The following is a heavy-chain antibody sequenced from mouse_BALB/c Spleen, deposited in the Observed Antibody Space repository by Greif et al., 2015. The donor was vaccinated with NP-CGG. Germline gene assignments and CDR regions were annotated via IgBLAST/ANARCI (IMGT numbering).Heavy chain of an antibody. CDR3: TRGRRRDFDF. J-gene: IGHJ2*01. V-gene: IGHV1S81*02. CDR2: INPSNGGA. Sequence: QVQLKDSGAELVKPGASVKLSCKASGYTFISYYMYWVKQRPGQGLEWIGEINPSNGGANLNEKFKSKATLTVDKSSSTAYMQLSSLTSEDSAVYFCTRGRRRDFDFWGQGPTLTVSS. CDR1: GYTFISYY. D-gene: IGHD1-2*01.